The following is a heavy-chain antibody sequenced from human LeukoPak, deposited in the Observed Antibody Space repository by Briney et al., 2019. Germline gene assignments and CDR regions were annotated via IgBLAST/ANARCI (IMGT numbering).Heavy chain of an antibody. CDR3: AREILAPGKTHDY. J-gene: IGHJ4*02. CDR1: GFTFSNYW. Sequence: GWSLRLSCAASGFTFSNYWMHWVRQVPGKGLVWVSRINDDGRATFYADSVKGRFTISRDNAKNTLFLQINSLRAEDTAVYYCAREILAPGKTHDYWGQGTLVTVSS. CDR2: INDDGRAT. V-gene: IGHV3-74*01.